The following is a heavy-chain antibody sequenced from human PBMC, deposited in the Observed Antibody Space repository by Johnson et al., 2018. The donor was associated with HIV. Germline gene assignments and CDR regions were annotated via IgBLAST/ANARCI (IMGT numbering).Heavy chain of an antibody. D-gene: IGHD2-21*02. CDR2: IYSGGST. V-gene: IGHV3-66*02. J-gene: IGHJ3*02. CDR3: AKPQPPIVVVTATVEGEAFDI. CDR1: GITVGTNY. Sequence: MLLVESGGGLVQPGGSLRLSCAASGITVGTNYMSWVRQAPGKGLEWVSVIYSGGSTYYADSVKGRFTISRDNSKNTLYLQMNSLRAEDTAVYYCAKPQPPIVVVTATVEGEAFDIWGQGTMVTVSS.